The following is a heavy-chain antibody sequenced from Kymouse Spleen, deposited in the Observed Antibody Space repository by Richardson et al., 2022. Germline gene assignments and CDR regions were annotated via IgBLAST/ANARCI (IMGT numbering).Heavy chain of an antibody. CDR3: AKEDGSYDYYYYYGMDV. J-gene: IGHJ6*02. CDR2: ISGSGGST. V-gene: IGHV3-23*04. CDR1: GFTFSSYA. D-gene: IGHD1-26*01. Sequence: EVQLVESGGGLVQPGGSLRLSCAASGFTFSSYAMSWVRQAPGKGLEWVSAISGSGGSTYYADSVKGRFTISRDNSKNTLYLQMNSLRAEDTAVYYCAKEDGSYDYYYYYGMDVWGQGTTVTVSS.